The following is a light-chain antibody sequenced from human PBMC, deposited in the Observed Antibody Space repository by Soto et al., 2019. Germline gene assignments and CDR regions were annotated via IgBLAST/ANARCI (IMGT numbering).Light chain of an antibody. V-gene: IGKV1-5*03. Sequence: DVQMTQSPSTLSASVGDKVTITCRASQSLPSTWLAWFQQRRGKAPNVLIYKGSALASGVSSRFSGSGSGTEFTLTISSLQPGDFATYFCQQYAARSPWTFGQGTRV. CDR2: KGS. J-gene: IGKJ1*01. CDR1: QSLPSTW. CDR3: QQYAARSPWT.